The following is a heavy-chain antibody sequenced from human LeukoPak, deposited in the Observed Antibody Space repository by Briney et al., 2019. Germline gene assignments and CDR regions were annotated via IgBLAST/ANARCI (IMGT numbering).Heavy chain of an antibody. V-gene: IGHV1-2*02. CDR3: ARVGSRDGYNFGFDP. CDR1: GYTFTGYY. D-gene: IGHD5-24*01. J-gene: IGHJ5*02. CDR2: INPNSGGT. Sequence: ASVKVSCKASGYTFTGYYTHWVRQAPGQGLEWMGWINPNSGGTNYAQKFQGRVTMTRDTSISTAYMELSRLRSDDTAVYYCARVGSRDGYNFGFDPWGQGTLVTVSS.